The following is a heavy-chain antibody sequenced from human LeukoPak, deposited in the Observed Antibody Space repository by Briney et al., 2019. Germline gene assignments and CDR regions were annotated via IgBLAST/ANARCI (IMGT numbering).Heavy chain of an antibody. V-gene: IGHV4-59*01. J-gene: IGHJ1*01. CDR1: GGSISSYY. D-gene: IGHD6-13*01. CDR3: ARHRAAAEYFQY. Sequence: PSETLSLTCTVSGGSISSYYWSWIRQPPGKGLEWIGYIYYSGSTNYNPSLKSRVTISVDTSKNQFSLKLSSVTAADTAVYYCARHRAAAEYFQYWGQGPLVTVSS. CDR2: IYYSGST.